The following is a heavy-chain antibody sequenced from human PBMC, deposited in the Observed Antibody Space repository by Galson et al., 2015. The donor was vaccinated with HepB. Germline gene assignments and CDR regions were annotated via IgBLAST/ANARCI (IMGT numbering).Heavy chain of an antibody. CDR1: GYTFTSNA. D-gene: IGHD3-3*01. CDR2: INAVNGNT. J-gene: IGHJ5*01. Sequence: SVKVSCKASGYTFTSNAMHRVRQAPRQRLEWMGWINAVNGNTKYSQNFQGRVTITRDTSASTVYMELSSLRSEDTAVYYCARAMGSIFGVVITTNWFDSWGQGTLVTVSS. CDR3: ARAMGSIFGVVITTNWFDS. V-gene: IGHV1-3*01.